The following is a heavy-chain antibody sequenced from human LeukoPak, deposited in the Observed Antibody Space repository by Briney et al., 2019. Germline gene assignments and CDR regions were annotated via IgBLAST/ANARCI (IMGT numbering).Heavy chain of an antibody. CDR1: GFTFSSYE. D-gene: IGHD5-24*01. Sequence: GGSLRLSCAASGFTFSSYEMTWVRQAPGKGLEWVSYISSSGSTIYYADSVKGRFTISRDNAKTSLYLQMNSLRAEDTAAYYCARAGGIATITRVAFDTRGQGTTVTVSS. CDR3: ARAGGIATITRVAFDT. J-gene: IGHJ3*02. V-gene: IGHV3-48*03. CDR2: ISSSGSTI.